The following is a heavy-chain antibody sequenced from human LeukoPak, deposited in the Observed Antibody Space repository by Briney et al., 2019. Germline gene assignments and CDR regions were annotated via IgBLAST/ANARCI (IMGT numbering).Heavy chain of an antibody. D-gene: IGHD1-26*01. CDR3: ARVQWELRGVGSYFDY. Sequence: GGSLTLSCAASGFTFSSYWMSWVRQAPVKGLEWVANIKQDGSEKYYVDSVKGRFTISRDNAKNSLYLQMNSLRAEDTAVYYCARVQWELRGVGSYFDYWGQGTLVTVSS. CDR2: IKQDGSEK. J-gene: IGHJ4*02. V-gene: IGHV3-7*01. CDR1: GFTFSSYW.